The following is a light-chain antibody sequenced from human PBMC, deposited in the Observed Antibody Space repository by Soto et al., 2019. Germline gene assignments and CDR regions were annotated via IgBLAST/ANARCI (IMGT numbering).Light chain of an antibody. V-gene: IGLV2-8*01. J-gene: IGLJ1*01. CDR1: SSDVGGYNY. CDR2: EVS. CDR3: NSYAGDIIRFV. Sequence: QSVLTQPPSASGSPGQSVTISCTGTSSDVGGYNYVSWYQQHPGKAPKLMIYEVSNRPSGVSNRFSGSKSGNTASLTISGLQADDEADYYCNSYAGDIIRFVFGTGTKVTVL.